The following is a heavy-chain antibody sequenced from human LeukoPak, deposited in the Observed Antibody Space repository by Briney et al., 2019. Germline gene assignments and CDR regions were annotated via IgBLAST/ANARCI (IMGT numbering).Heavy chain of an antibody. CDR3: ARLVVPPGNRGWYYEH. CDR2: INQGGSEK. CDR1: GFTLSTYW. J-gene: IGHJ4*02. V-gene: IGHV3-7*03. D-gene: IGHD2-2*01. Sequence: GGSLRLSCAASGFTLSTYWMTWVRQGPGEGLEWVANINQGGSEKYYVDSVKGRFTISRDNAKNSLDLQMNSLRVEDTAIYYCARLVVPPGNRGWYYEHWGQGTLLTVSS.